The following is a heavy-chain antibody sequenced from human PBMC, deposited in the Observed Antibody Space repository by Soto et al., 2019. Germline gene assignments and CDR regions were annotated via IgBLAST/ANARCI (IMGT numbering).Heavy chain of an antibody. Sequence: GGSLRLSCAASGFTFSSYAMSWVRQAPGKGLEWVSAISGSGGSTYYADSVKGRFTISRDNSKNTLYLQMNSLRAEDTAVYYCAMHDILTGYPRYFDYWGQGTLVTVSS. V-gene: IGHV3-23*01. J-gene: IGHJ4*02. CDR2: ISGSGGST. CDR1: GFTFSSYA. D-gene: IGHD3-9*01. CDR3: AMHDILTGYPRYFDY.